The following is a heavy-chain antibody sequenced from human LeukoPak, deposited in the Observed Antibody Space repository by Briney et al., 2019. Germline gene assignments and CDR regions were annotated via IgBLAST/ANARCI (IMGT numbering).Heavy chain of an antibody. D-gene: IGHD4-17*01. CDR3: ARDVRDDGDYNWFDP. Sequence: SETLSLTCTVSGGSISSYYWSWIRQPPGKGLEWIGYIYYSGSTNYNPSLKSRVTISVDTSKNQFSLKLSSVTAADTAVYYCARDVRDDGDYNWFDPWGQGTLVTVSS. J-gene: IGHJ5*02. V-gene: IGHV4-59*01. CDR1: GGSISSYY. CDR2: IYYSGST.